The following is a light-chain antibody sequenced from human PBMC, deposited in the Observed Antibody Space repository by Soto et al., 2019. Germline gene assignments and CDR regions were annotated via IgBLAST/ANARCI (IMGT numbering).Light chain of an antibody. CDR2: EVS. CDR1: SSDVGGYNY. J-gene: IGLJ1*01. Sequence: QSALTQPPSASGSPGQSVTMSCTGTSSDVGGYNYVSWYQQHPGKAPIVLIYEVSKRPSGVPDRFSGSKSGNTASLTVSGLQAEDEADYYCSSYAGSNNLYVFGTGTKVTVL. CDR3: SSYAGSNNLYV. V-gene: IGLV2-8*01.